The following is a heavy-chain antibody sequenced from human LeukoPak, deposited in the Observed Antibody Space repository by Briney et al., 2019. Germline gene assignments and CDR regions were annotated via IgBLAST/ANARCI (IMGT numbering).Heavy chain of an antibody. CDR3: ARRYCSSTSCYDAFDI. CDR2: ISAYNGNT. Sequence: GASVKVSCKASGYTFTSYGISWVRQAPGQGLEWMGWISAYNGNTNYAQKLQGRVTMTTDTSTRTAYMELRSLRSADPAVYYCARRYCSSTSCYDAFDIWGQGTMVTVSS. D-gene: IGHD2-2*01. CDR1: GYTFTSYG. V-gene: IGHV1-18*01. J-gene: IGHJ3*02.